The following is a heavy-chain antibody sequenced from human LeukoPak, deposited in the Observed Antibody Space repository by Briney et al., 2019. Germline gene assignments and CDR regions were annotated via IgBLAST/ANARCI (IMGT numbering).Heavy chain of an antibody. CDR2: ISAYNGNT. Sequence: ASVKVSCKASGYTFTSYGISWVRQAPGQGLEWMGWISAYNGNTNYAQKLQGRVTMTTDTSTSTAYMELRSPRSDDTAVYYCARDRRRGPIKLDAFDIWGQGTMVTVSS. CDR3: ARDRRRGPIKLDAFDI. V-gene: IGHV1-18*01. D-gene: IGHD6-6*01. J-gene: IGHJ3*02. CDR1: GYTFTSYG.